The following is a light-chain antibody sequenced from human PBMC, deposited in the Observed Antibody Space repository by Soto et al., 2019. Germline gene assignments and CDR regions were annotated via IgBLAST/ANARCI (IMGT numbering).Light chain of an antibody. CDR3: MQNFYLYT. J-gene: IGKJ2*01. CDR2: EVS. Sequence: IVMTQTPLSLSVTPGQSASISCKSSQSLLHSDGKTYLYWYLQKPGQSPRLLIYEVSNRCSGVPDRFSGSGSGKEFALKISRVDAEDVGVYFCMQNFYLYTFGQGTKLEI. V-gene: IGKV2D-29*02. CDR1: QSLLHSDGKTY.